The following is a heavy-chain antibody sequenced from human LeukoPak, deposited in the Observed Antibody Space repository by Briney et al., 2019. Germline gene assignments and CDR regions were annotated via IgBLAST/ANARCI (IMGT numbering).Heavy chain of an antibody. J-gene: IGHJ4*02. V-gene: IGHV4-34*01. CDR2: INHSGST. D-gene: IGHD4-17*01. CDR3: ARGGRDGDYANY. CDR1: GGSFSGYY. Sequence: PSETLSLTCAVYGGSFSGYYWSWVRQPPGKGLEWIGEINHSGSTNYNPSFKSRVTISVDTSKNQFSLKLSSVTAADTAVYYCARGGRDGDYANYWGQGTLVTVSS.